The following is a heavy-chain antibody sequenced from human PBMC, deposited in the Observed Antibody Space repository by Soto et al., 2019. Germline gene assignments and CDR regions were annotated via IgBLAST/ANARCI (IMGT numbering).Heavy chain of an antibody. CDR3: AREGQAPYYYYGMDV. CDR1: GYTFTSYG. Sequence: ASVKVSCKASGYTFTSYGFSWVRQAPGQGLEWMGWISGYNGNTKYAEKFQGRVTMTTDTSTSTAHMELRSLRSDVTAVYYCAREGQAPYYYYGMDVWGQGTAVTVSS. CDR2: ISGYNGNT. V-gene: IGHV1-18*01. J-gene: IGHJ6*02.